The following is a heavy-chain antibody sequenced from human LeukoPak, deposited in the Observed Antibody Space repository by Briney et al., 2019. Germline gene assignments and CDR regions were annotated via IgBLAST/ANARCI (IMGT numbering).Heavy chain of an antibody. Sequence: SETLSLTCTVSGGSISSSSYYWGWIRQPPGKGLEWIGSIYYSGSTYYNPSLKSRVTISVDTSKNQFSLKLSSVTAADTAVYYCARHSGITGTTNWFDPWGQGTLVTVSS. V-gene: IGHV4-39*01. CDR3: ARHSGITGTTNWFDP. CDR2: IYYSGST. D-gene: IGHD1-20*01. J-gene: IGHJ5*02. CDR1: GGSISSSSYY.